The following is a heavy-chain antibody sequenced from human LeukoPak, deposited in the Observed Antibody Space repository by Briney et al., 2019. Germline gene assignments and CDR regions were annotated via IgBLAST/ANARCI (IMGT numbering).Heavy chain of an antibody. CDR2: ISSSSSYI. CDR3: ARDKSSSWYGYYYYGMDV. J-gene: IGHJ6*02. V-gene: IGHV3-21*01. Sequence: PGGSLRLSCAASGFTFSSYSMNWVRQAPGKGLEWVSSISSSSSYIYYADSVKGRFTISRDNAKNSLYLQMNSLRAEDTAVYHCARDKSSSWYGYYYYGMDVWGQGTTVTVSS. CDR1: GFTFSSYS. D-gene: IGHD6-13*01.